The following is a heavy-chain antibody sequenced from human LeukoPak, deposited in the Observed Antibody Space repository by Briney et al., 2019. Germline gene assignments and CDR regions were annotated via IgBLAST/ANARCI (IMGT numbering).Heavy chain of an antibody. V-gene: IGHV3-23*01. CDR1: GFTFSSYA. D-gene: IGHD3-10*01. Sequence: PGGSLRLSCAASGFTFSSYAMSWVRQAPGKGLEWVSAISGSGGSTYYADSVKGRFTISRDNSKNTLYLQMNSLRAEDTAVYYCAGRGSYSDAFDIWGQGTVVTVSS. CDR3: AGRGSYSDAFDI. J-gene: IGHJ3*02. CDR2: ISGSGGST.